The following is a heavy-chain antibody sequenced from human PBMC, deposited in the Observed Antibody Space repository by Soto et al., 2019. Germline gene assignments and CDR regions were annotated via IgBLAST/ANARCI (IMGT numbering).Heavy chain of an antibody. CDR3: AKGGPAAMRYYMDV. D-gene: IGHD2-2*01. Sequence: EVQLVESGGGLVQPGRSLRLSCAASGFTFDDYAMHWVRQAPGKGLEWVSGISWNSGSIGYADSVKGRFTISRDNAKKSLYLQMNSLRAEDTALYNCAKGGPAAMRYYMDVWGRGSTVIVAS. CDR2: ISWNSGSI. J-gene: IGHJ6*03. V-gene: IGHV3-9*01. CDR1: GFTFDDYA.